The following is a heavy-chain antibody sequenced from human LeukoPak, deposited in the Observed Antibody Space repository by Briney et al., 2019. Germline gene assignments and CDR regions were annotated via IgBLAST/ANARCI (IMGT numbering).Heavy chain of an antibody. V-gene: IGHV4-4*09. J-gene: IGHJ4*02. CDR3: ARGQYCSGGSCYGGFDY. D-gene: IGHD2-15*01. CDR2: IYTSGST. Sequence: SDPLSLPCTLSGGSISSYYWIWLRQPPGKALEWIGYIYTSGSTNYNPSLKSRVTISVDTSKNQFSLKLSSVTAADTAVYYCARGQYCSGGSCYGGFDYWGQGTLVTVSS. CDR1: GGSISSYY.